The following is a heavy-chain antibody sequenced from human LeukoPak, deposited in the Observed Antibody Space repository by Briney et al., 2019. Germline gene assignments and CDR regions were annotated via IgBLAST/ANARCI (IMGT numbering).Heavy chain of an antibody. V-gene: IGHV3-30*01. Sequence: GRSLRLSCAASGFTFSSYAMHWVRQAPGKGLEWVAVISYNGSNKYYADSVKGRFTISRDNSKNTLYLQMNSLRAEETAVYYCAKRPYDYSNYFDYWGQGTLVTVSS. CDR2: ISYNGSNK. J-gene: IGHJ4*02. CDR1: GFTFSSYA. CDR3: AKRPYDYSNYFDY. D-gene: IGHD4-11*01.